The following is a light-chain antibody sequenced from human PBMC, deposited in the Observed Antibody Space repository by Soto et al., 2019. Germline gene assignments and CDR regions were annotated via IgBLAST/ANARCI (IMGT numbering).Light chain of an antibody. CDR2: GAS. CDR3: QQYGSSRALT. CDR1: QSFSSSY. Sequence: EIVLTQSPGTLSLSPGERATLSCRASQSFSSSYLAWYQQKPGQAPRLLIYGASSRATGIPDRFSGSGSGTDFTLTISRLEPEDFAVYYCQQYGSSRALTFGGGTRVDIK. V-gene: IGKV3-20*01. J-gene: IGKJ4*01.